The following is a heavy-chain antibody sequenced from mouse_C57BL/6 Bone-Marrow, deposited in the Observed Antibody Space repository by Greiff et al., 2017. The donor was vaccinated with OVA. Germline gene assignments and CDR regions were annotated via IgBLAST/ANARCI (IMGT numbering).Heavy chain of an antibody. Sequence: VHVKQSGAELVRPGASVKLSCTASGFNIKDDYMHWVKQRPEQDLEWIGWIDPENGDTEYASKFQGKATITADTSSNTAYLQLSSLTSEDTAVYYCISTAQALDYWGQGTTLTVSS. D-gene: IGHD3-2*02. CDR3: ISTAQALDY. CDR2: IDPENGDT. CDR1: GFNIKDDY. J-gene: IGHJ2*01. V-gene: IGHV14-4*01.